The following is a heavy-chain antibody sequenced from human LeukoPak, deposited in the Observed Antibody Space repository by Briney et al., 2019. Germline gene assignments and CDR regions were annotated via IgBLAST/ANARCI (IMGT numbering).Heavy chain of an antibody. Sequence: ASMKVSCKASGYTFTGYYMHWVRQAPGQGLEWMGWVNPASGGTNYAQKFQGRVTMTRDTSIATAYMELNELTSDDTAVYYCAGQKDPRPIDYWGQGTLVTVSS. CDR1: GYTFTGYY. CDR3: AGQKDPRPIDY. J-gene: IGHJ4*02. CDR2: VNPASGGT. V-gene: IGHV1-2*02.